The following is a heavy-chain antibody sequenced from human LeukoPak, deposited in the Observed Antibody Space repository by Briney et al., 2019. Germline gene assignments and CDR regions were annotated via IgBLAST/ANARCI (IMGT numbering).Heavy chain of an antibody. J-gene: IGHJ3*02. CDR2: ISYDGSNK. CDR3: ARSRANSDAFDI. V-gene: IGHV3-30*03. Sequence: GGSLRLSCAASGFTFSSYGMHWVRQAPGKGLEWVAVISYDGSNKYYADSVKGRFTISRDNSKNTLYLQMSSLRAEDTAVYYCARSRANSDAFDIWGQGTMVTVSS. D-gene: IGHD4/OR15-4a*01. CDR1: GFTFSSYG.